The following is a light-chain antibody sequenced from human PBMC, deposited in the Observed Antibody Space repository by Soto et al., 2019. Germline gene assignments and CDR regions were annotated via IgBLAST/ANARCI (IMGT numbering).Light chain of an antibody. Sequence: EIVLTQSPDTLSLSPGERATLSCRASEIITSDYLAWYQQTRGQAPRLLIYGASFRATGVPGRFSGSGSGTDFTLSISGLEPEDFAVYYCQQYGGSPRTFGQGTKVDIK. CDR1: EIITSDY. J-gene: IGKJ2*01. V-gene: IGKV3-20*01. CDR2: GAS. CDR3: QQYGGSPRT.